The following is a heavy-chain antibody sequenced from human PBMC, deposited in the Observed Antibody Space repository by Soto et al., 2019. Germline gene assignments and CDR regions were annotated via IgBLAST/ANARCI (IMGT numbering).Heavy chain of an antibody. D-gene: IGHD4-17*01. J-gene: IGHJ5*02. CDR2: ITPLFGTT. CDR3: ARGPDYGDHGGWLDP. V-gene: IGHV1-69*06. Sequence: QVQLVQSGAEVEKPGSSVKVSCKPSGGTFSSYTVSWVRQAPGQGLEWMGGITPLFGTTTYAQKFQGRLTITADISTGTAYMELSSLRSDDTALYYWARGPDYGDHGGWLDPCGQGTLVTVSS. CDR1: GGTFSSYT.